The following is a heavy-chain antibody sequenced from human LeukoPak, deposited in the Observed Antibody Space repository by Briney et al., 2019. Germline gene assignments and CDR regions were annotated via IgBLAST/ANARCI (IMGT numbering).Heavy chain of an antibody. CDR3: AKDKGSAYFEDPGNWFDP. Sequence: GGSLRLSCAASGFTFSSYGMHWVRQAPGKGLEWVAVISYDGSNKYYADSVKGRFTISRDNSKNTLYLQMNSLRAEDTAVYYCAKDKGSAYFEDPGNWFDPWGQGTLVTVSS. CDR1: GFTFSSYG. D-gene: IGHD1-14*01. CDR2: ISYDGSNK. J-gene: IGHJ5*02. V-gene: IGHV3-30*18.